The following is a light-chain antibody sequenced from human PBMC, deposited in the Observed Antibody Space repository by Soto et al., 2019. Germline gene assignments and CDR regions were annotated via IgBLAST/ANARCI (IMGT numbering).Light chain of an antibody. J-gene: IGLJ3*02. CDR1: RSNIGNNT. Sequence: QSVLTQPPSASGTPGQRVTISCAGSRSNIGNNTVTWYQQFPATAPNLLIYNNNQRPSGVPDQFSDSKSGTSASLAISGLQSEDEADYYWATWEASMHARGVFGGGTKMTV. CDR3: ATWEASMHARGV. V-gene: IGLV1-44*01. CDR2: NNN.